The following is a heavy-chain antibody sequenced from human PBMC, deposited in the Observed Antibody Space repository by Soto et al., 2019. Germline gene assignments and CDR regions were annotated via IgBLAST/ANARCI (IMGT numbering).Heavy chain of an antibody. Sequence: EVQLLESGGGLVQPGGSLRLSCAASGFTFSSYAMSWVRQAPGKGLEWVSAISGSGGSTYYADSVKGRFTISRDNSKNTLYLQMNSLRAEDTAVYYCDYSSEGGDAFDIWGQGTMVTVSS. D-gene: IGHD6-19*01. CDR2: ISGSGGST. CDR1: GFTFSSYA. J-gene: IGHJ3*02. CDR3: DYSSEGGDAFDI. V-gene: IGHV3-23*01.